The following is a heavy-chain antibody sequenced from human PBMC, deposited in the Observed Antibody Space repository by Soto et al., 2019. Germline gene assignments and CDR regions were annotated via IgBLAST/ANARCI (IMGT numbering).Heavy chain of an antibody. J-gene: IGHJ4*02. CDR2: INGDGIST. CDR3: AIAVAGPTAIAY. Sequence: EVQLVESGGGLVQPVEYLSLSCVDSGFTISSYWMHWVRQAPGKGLVWVSRINGDGISTNYADSVKGRFTISRGNAKNTLSLQMNTLRAEDTAVYYCAIAVAGPTAIAYWGQGNQVTVSS. CDR1: GFTISSYW. D-gene: IGHD6-19*01. V-gene: IGHV3-74*01.